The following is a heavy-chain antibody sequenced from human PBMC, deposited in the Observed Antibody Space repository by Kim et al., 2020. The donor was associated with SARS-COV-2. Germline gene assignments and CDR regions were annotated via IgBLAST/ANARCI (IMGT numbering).Heavy chain of an antibody. CDR2: ISSSSSYI. V-gene: IGHV3-21*01. CDR3: ARDGDDILTGYPHYFDY. J-gene: IGHJ4*02. D-gene: IGHD3-9*01. CDR1: GFTFSSYS. Sequence: GGSLRLSCAASGFTFSSYSMNWVRQAPGKGLEWVSSISSSSSYIYYADSVKGRFTISRDNAKNSLYLQMNSLRAEDTAVYYCARDGDDILTGYPHYFDYWGQGALVTVSS.